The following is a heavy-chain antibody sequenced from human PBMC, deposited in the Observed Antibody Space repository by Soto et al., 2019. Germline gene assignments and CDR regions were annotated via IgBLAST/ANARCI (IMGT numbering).Heavy chain of an antibody. Sequence: QVQLVQSGAEVKKPGSSVKVSCKASGGTFSSYTISWVRQAPGQGLEWMGRIIPILGIANYAQQFQGRVTITADKSTSTAYMELSSLRSEDTAVYYCARSRTKNAFDIWGQGTMVTFSS. V-gene: IGHV1-69*02. CDR1: GGTFSSYT. CDR2: IIPILGIA. J-gene: IGHJ3*02. CDR3: ARSRTKNAFDI. D-gene: IGHD2-8*01.